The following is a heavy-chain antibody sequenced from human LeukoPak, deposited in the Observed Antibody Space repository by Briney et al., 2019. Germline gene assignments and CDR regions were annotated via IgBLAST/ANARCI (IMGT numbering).Heavy chain of an antibody. CDR2: IWYDGSNK. Sequence: GGSLRLSCAASGFTFSNYGMHWVRQAPGKGLEWVAVIWYDGSNKYYADSVKGRFTISRDNSKNTLYLQMNSLRAEDTALYYCARFCTSADCLSYSSYYGMDVWGQGTAVTVSS. J-gene: IGHJ6*02. CDR1: GFTFSNYG. CDR3: ARFCTSADCLSYSSYYGMDV. V-gene: IGHV3-33*01. D-gene: IGHD2-8*02.